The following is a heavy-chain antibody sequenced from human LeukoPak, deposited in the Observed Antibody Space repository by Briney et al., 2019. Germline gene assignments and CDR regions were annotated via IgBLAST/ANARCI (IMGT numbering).Heavy chain of an antibody. Sequence: PGGSLRLSCAASGFTFSSYSMNWVRQAPGKGLEWVSSISSSSSYIYYADSVKGRFTISRGNAKNSLYLQMNSLRAEDTAVYYCARIAVAGVNFDYWGQGTLVTVSS. D-gene: IGHD6-19*01. CDR3: ARIAVAGVNFDY. V-gene: IGHV3-21*01. CDR1: GFTFSSYS. J-gene: IGHJ4*02. CDR2: ISSSSSYI.